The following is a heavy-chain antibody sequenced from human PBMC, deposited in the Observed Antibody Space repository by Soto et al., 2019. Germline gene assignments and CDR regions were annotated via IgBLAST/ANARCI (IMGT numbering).Heavy chain of an antibody. CDR1: GFTFSNYL. CDR3: AREKRANGYFDY. D-gene: IGHD6-25*01. Sequence: EVQLVESGGGLVQPGGSLRLSCAASGFTFSNYLMSWVRQAPGKGLEWVANIKQDGSEKYYVAYVNGRFTISRDNAKNSLYLQMNSLRADDTAVYYCAREKRANGYFDYWGQGTLVTVSS. CDR2: IKQDGSEK. V-gene: IGHV3-7*01. J-gene: IGHJ4*02.